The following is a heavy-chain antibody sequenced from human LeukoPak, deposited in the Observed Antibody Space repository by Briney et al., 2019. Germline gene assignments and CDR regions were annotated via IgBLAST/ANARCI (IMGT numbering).Heavy chain of an antibody. V-gene: IGHV3-23*01. CDR3: AKDVRGYNRPFDY. D-gene: IGHD3-10*02. CDR1: GFTFSSYA. CDR2: ISGSGGST. J-gene: IGHJ4*02. Sequence: GGSLRLSCAASGFTFSSYAMSWVRQAPGKGLEWVSAISGSGGSTYYADSVKGRFTISRDNSKNTLYLQMNSLRAEDTALYYCAKDVRGYNRPFDYWGQGTLVAVSS.